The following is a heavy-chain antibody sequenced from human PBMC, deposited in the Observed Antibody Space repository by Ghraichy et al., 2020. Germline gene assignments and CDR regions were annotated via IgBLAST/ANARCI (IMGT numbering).Heavy chain of an antibody. CDR1: GGSISSYY. CDR2: IYYSGST. J-gene: IGHJ5*02. Sequence: ESLNISCTVSGGSISSYYWSCIRQPPGKGLEWIGYIYYSGSTNYNPSLKIRVTISVDTSKNQFSLKLSSVTAADTAVYYCARDEQWPKTGWFEPWGKGTLVTVSS. D-gene: IGHD6-19*01. V-gene: IGHV4-59*01. CDR3: ARDEQWPKTGWFEP.